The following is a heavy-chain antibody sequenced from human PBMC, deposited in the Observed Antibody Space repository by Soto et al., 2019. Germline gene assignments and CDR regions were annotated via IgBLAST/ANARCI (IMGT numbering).Heavy chain of an antibody. Sequence: GGSLRLSCAAPGFILRGYYMTWIRQAPGKGLDYISYISSGGTYISYADSVKGRFTISRDNAKNSLFLQLNSLRAEDTGVYFCARLTVTPNYAMDVWGQGTTVTVSS. CDR2: ISSGGTYI. CDR1: GFILRGYY. V-gene: IGHV3-11*06. D-gene: IGHD4-17*01. CDR3: ARLTVTPNYAMDV. J-gene: IGHJ6*02.